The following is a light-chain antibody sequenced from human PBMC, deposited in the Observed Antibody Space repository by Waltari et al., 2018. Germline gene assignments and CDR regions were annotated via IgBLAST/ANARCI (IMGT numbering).Light chain of an antibody. Sequence: QSVLSQPPSASGTPGQRVTISCSGTSSNIGSNYVYWYQHLPGMPPKLLLYRNNQRPPGVPDRFSSSKSGTSASLAIRELRSEDEADYYCGAWDDTLRFVFGGGTRLTVL. J-gene: IGLJ2*01. CDR1: SSNIGSNY. V-gene: IGLV1-47*01. CDR2: RNN. CDR3: GAWDDTLRFV.